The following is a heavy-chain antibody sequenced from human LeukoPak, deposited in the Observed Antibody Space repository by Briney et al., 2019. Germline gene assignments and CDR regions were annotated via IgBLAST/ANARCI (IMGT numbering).Heavy chain of an antibody. J-gene: IGHJ6*03. CDR2: IYYSGST. Sequence: SETLSLTCTVSGGSISSSSYYWGWIRQPPGKGLEWIGSIYYSGSTYYNPSLKSRVTISVDTSKNQFSLKLSSVTAADTAVYYCARVVVGLLLWFGERSYYMDVWGKGTTVTVSS. D-gene: IGHD3-10*01. CDR3: ARVVVGLLLWFGERSYYMDV. V-gene: IGHV4-39*07. CDR1: GGSISSSSYY.